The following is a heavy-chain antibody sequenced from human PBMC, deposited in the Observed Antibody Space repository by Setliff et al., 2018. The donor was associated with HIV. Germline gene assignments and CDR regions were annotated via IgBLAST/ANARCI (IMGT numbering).Heavy chain of an antibody. CDR2: MSSSGST. CDR3: VRDPGYNSGWSGTTFDY. Sequence: LSLTCIVSGGSIRRGNYYWSWIRQPAGEGLEWIGHMSSSGSTNYNPSLKNRVTLSLDTSKNQFSLNLRSVFAGDTAVYYCVRDPGYNSGWSGTTFDYWGQGTLVTVSS. J-gene: IGHJ4*02. CDR1: GGSIRRGNYY. V-gene: IGHV4-61*09. D-gene: IGHD6-19*01.